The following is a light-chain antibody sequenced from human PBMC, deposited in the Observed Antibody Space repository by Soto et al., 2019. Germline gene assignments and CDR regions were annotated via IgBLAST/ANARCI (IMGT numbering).Light chain of an antibody. CDR3: SAYTISRGV. CDR2: EVT. V-gene: IGLV2-14*03. CDR1: SSDVGGYDF. J-gene: IGLJ2*01. Sequence: QSALTQPASVSGSLGQSITISCTGTSSDVGGYDFVSWYQQYPGKAPKLMIYEVTNRPSGVSNRFSGSKSGNTASLTISGLQAEDEADYYCSAYTISRGVFGGGTKLTVL.